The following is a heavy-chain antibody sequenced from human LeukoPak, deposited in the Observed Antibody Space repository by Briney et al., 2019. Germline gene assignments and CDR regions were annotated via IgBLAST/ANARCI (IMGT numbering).Heavy chain of an antibody. CDR1: GGSISSGDYY. CDR3: ARDASYYYYGMDV. J-gene: IGHJ6*02. V-gene: IGHV4-30-4*01. CDR2: IYYSGST. Sequence: SQTLSLTCTVSGGSISSGDYYWSWIRQPPGKGLEWIGYIYYSGSTYYNPSLKSRVTISVDTSKNQFSLQLNSVTPEDTAVYYCARDASYYYYGMDVWGQGTTVTVSS.